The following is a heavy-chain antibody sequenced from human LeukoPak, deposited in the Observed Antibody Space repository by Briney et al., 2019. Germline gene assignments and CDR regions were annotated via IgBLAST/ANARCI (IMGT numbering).Heavy chain of an antibody. Sequence: SQTLSLTCAISGDSVSSNSAAWNWIRQSPSRGLEWLGRTFYRSKWYNDYAVSVKSRITINPDTSKNQVSLQLNYVTPEDTAVYYFARETSFRYYDIWSGWDYWGQGTLVTVSS. V-gene: IGHV6-1*01. CDR3: ARETSFRYYDIWSGWDY. D-gene: IGHD3-3*01. J-gene: IGHJ4*02. CDR2: TFYRSKWYN. CDR1: GDSVSSNSAA.